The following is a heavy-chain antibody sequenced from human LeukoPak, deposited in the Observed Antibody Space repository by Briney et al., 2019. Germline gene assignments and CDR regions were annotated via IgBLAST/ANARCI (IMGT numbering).Heavy chain of an antibody. CDR2: SSPNSGGT. CDR3: ARAVGASGPDY. D-gene: IGHD1-26*01. V-gene: IGHV1-2*02. Sequence: ASVKVSCKASGYTFTGYYIHWVRQAPGQGLEWMGWSSPNSGGTNYAQKFQGRVTMTRDTSISTAYMELSRLRSDDTAVYHCARAVGASGPDYWGQGTLVTVSS. CDR1: GYTFTGYY. J-gene: IGHJ4*02.